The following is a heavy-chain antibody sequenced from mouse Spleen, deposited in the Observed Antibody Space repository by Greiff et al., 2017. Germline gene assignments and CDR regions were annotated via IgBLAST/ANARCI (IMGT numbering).Heavy chain of an antibody. Sequence: QVQLQQPGAELVRPGSSVKLSCKASGYTFTSYWMHWVKQRPIQGLEWIGNIDPSDSETHFNQKFKDKATLTVDKSSSTAYMQLSSLTSEDSAVYYCARLYSSGYVWGQGTTLTVSS. J-gene: IGHJ2*01. CDR1: GYTFTSYW. D-gene: IGHD3-1*01. V-gene: IGHV1-52*01. CDR2: IDPSDSET. CDR3: ARLYSSGYV.